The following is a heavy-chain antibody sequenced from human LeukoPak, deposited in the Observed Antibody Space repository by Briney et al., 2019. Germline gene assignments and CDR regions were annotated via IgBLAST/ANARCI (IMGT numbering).Heavy chain of an antibody. Sequence: ASVKVSCKASGYTFTGYYTHWVRQAPGQGLEWMGWINPNSGGTNYAQKFQGRVTMTRDTSISTAYMELSRLRSDDTAVYYCARLGNYYDSSGYYRYWGQGTLVTVSS. CDR3: ARLGNYYDSSGYYRY. D-gene: IGHD3-22*01. V-gene: IGHV1-2*02. J-gene: IGHJ4*02. CDR1: GYTFTGYY. CDR2: INPNSGGT.